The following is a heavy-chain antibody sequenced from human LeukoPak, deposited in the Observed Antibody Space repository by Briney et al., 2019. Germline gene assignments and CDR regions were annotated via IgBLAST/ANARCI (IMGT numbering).Heavy chain of an antibody. V-gene: IGHV3-21*01. Sequence: PGGSLRLSCAASGFTFSSYSMNWVRQAPGKGLEWVSSISSSSSYIYYADSVKGRFTISRDNAKNSLYLQMNSLRAEDTAVYYCARDMSSNYYGMDVWGQGTTVTVSS. CDR2: ISSSSSYI. CDR1: GFTFSSYS. CDR3: ARDMSSNYYGMDV. D-gene: IGHD6-19*01. J-gene: IGHJ6*02.